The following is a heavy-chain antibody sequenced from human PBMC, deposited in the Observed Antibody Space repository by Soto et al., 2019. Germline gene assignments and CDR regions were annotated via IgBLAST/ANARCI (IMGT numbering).Heavy chain of an antibody. Sequence: QVQLQQWGAGLLKPSETLSLTCAVYGGSFSGYYWSWIRQPPGKGLEWIGEINHSGSTNYNPSLKSRVTISVDTSKNQCSLKLSSVTAADTAVYYCARGLADVVVPAAIDYWGQGTLVTVSS. D-gene: IGHD2-2*02. CDR1: GGSFSGYY. CDR3: ARGLADVVVPAAIDY. V-gene: IGHV4-34*01. J-gene: IGHJ4*02. CDR2: INHSGST.